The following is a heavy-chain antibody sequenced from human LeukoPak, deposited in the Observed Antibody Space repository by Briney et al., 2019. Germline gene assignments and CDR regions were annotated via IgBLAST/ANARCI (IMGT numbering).Heavy chain of an antibody. CDR1: GFTFSNYG. J-gene: IGHJ4*02. V-gene: IGHV3-30*18. CDR3: AKANTPGGYSQFDH. Sequence: GGSLRLSCEASGFTFSNYGMHWVRQAPGKGLQWVTVISYDGTDKYYTDSVKGRFTISGDNSENTLHLQMNSLRVEDTAVYYCAKANTPGGYSQFDHWGQGTLVTVSS. D-gene: IGHD5-12*01. CDR2: ISYDGTDK.